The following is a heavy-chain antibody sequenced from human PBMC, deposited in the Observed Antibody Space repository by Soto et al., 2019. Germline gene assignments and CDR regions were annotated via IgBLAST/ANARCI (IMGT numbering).Heavy chain of an antibody. J-gene: IGHJ3*02. CDR1: GFTFSNAW. V-gene: IGHV3-15*01. Sequence: PGGSLRLSCAASGFTFSNAWMSWVRQAPGKGLEWVGRIKSKTDGGTTDYAAPVKGRFTISRDDSKNTLYLQMNSLKTEDTAVYYCTSAGDHESITIFGVGPDAFDIWGQGTMVTVSS. CDR3: TSAGDHESITIFGVGPDAFDI. D-gene: IGHD3-3*01. CDR2: IKSKTDGGTT.